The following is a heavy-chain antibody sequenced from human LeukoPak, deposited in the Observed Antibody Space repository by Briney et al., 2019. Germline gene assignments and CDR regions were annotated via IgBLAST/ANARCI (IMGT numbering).Heavy chain of an antibody. CDR1: GYTFTAYY. J-gene: IGHJ6*02. CDR3: ARDHLVVPGGYEDHYYGMDV. V-gene: IGHV1-2*02. CDR2: INPNSGGT. D-gene: IGHD2-2*01. Sequence: ASVKVSCKASGYTFTAYYMHWVRQAPGQGPEWMGWINPNSGGTNYAQKFQGRVTMTRDTSISTANMELSRLRSDDTAVYYCARDHLVVPGGYEDHYYGMDVWGQGTTVTVSS.